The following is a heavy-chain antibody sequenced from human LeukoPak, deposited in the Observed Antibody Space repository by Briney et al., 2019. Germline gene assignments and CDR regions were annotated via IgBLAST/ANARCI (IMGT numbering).Heavy chain of an antibody. Sequence: GGSLRLSCAASGFTFSSYWMSWVRQAPGKGLEWVANIKQDGSEKYYVDSVKGRFTISRDNAKNSLYLQMNSLRAEDTAVYYCARVGDSIRWYGYYYYYGMDVWGLGTTVTVSS. CDR3: ARVGDSIRWYGYYYYYGMDV. V-gene: IGHV3-7*01. CDR1: GFTFSSYW. D-gene: IGHD6-13*01. CDR2: IKQDGSEK. J-gene: IGHJ6*02.